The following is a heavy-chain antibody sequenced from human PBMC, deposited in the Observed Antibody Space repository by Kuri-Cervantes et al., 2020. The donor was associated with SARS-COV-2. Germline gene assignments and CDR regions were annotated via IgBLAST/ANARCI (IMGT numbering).Heavy chain of an antibody. V-gene: IGHV1-8*02. J-gene: IGHJ3*02. CDR1: GYKFTDYY. CDR3: ARVLICGGSCYAFDI. D-gene: IGHD2-15*01. CDR2: MNPNSGKR. Sequence: ASVKVSCKASGYKFTDYYLHWVRQAPGQGLEWMGWMNPNSGKRGFAQKFQGRVTMTTDTSTSTAYMELRSLRSDDTAVYYCARVLICGGSCYAFDIWGQGTMVT.